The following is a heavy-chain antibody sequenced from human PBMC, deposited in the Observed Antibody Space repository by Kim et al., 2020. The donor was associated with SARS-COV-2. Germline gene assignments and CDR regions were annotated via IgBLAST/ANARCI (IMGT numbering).Heavy chain of an antibody. CDR1: GFTFSTYW. J-gene: IGHJ4*02. CDR3: AKNRYFGITFDW. D-gene: IGHD3-16*02. CDR2: IKQDGSET. V-gene: IGHV3-7*01. Sequence: GGSLRLSCAASGFTFSTYWMTWVRQAPGKGLEWVANIKQDGSETSYMDSVKGRFTISRDNAKNSLYLQMNSLRAEDTAVYYCAKNRYFGITFDWWGQGTLVTVSS.